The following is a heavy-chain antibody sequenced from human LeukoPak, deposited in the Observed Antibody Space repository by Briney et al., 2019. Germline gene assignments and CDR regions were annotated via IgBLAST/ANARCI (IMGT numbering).Heavy chain of an antibody. CDR1: GGSISSYY. J-gene: IGHJ3*01. CDR3: ARVWDRGVIGAFDV. D-gene: IGHD3-10*01. V-gene: IGHV4-59*01. Sequence: PSETLSLTCTVSGGSISSYYWSWIRQPPGKGLEWIGYIYYSGSTNYNPSLRSRATISVDTSKNQFSLKLSSVTAADTAVYYCARVWDRGVIGAFDVWGQGTMVTVSS. CDR2: IYYSGST.